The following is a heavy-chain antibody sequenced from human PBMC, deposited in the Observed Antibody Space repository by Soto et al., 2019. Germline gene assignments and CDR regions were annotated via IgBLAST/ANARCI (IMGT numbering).Heavy chain of an antibody. CDR3: ARQRTSVVTQAYFDV. V-gene: IGHV4-39*01. D-gene: IGHD2-21*02. Sequence: PSEPLGLTCTVTCDSISSRSYYCCSIRYPPGNVLEWIGSIYYSGSTYNNPSLRSRVSMSIDTSKDQFSLKLKSVTAADTALYFCARQRTSVVTQAYFDVWGPGSLVTVSS. CDR2: IYYSGST. CDR1: CDSISSRSYY. J-gene: IGHJ4*02.